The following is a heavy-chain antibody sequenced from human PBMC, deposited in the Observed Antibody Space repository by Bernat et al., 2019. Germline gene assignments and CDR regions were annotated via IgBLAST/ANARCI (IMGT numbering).Heavy chain of an antibody. J-gene: IGHJ5*02. CDR2: IIPIFGTA. Sequence: QEQQVQSGAEVKKPGSSVKVSCKASVGTFSSYAISWVRQSPGQGLEWMGGIIPIFGTANYAQKFQGMVTITADESPSTAYMELSSLRSEDTAVYYCARCNTVVGVVIKLCWFDDLRQGTLVTVSS. D-gene: IGHD3-3*01. CDR3: ARCNTVVGVVIKLCWFDD. CDR1: VGTFSSYA. V-gene: IGHV1-69*01.